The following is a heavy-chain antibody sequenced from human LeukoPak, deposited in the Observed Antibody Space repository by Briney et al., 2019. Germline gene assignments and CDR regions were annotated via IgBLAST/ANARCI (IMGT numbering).Heavy chain of an antibody. CDR2: IYSSGST. V-gene: IGHV4-4*07. CDR1: GASISAFH. Sequence: SETLSLTCTVSGASISAFHWTWFRQPAGKGPEWIGLIYSSGSTLFNPSLKSRVAMSVDLTKNQLSLKLASVTAADTAMYYCARKDGDYWGRGTLVTVSS. J-gene: IGHJ4*02. CDR3: ARKDGDY.